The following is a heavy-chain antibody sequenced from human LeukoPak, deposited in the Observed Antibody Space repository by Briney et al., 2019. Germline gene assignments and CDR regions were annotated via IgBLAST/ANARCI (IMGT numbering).Heavy chain of an antibody. V-gene: IGHV3-23*01. J-gene: IGHJ5*02. Sequence: PGGSLRLSCAASGFTLNTYAMTWVRQAPGKGLEWVSAFSATDGSAQYAESVKGRFTISRDNSKNSLYLQMDSLRAEDTAVYYCARAGSITMLLPDWFDPWGQGTLVTISS. CDR2: FSATDGSA. CDR1: GFTLNTYA. D-gene: IGHD3-10*02. CDR3: ARAGSITMLLPDWFDP.